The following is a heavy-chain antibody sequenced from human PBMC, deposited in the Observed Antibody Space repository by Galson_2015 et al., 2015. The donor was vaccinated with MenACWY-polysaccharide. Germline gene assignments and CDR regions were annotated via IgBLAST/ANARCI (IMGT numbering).Heavy chain of an antibody. J-gene: IGHJ4*02. D-gene: IGHD2-2*01. CDR3: AHSGDYCSSTSCPKYFDS. V-gene: IGHV2-5*02. CDR2: IYWDDDK. CDR1: GFSLSTRGVG. Sequence: PALVTPTQTLTLTCTFSGFSLSTRGVGVGWIRQPPGKALEWLALIYWDDDKRYSPSLKSRLTITKDTSKNQVVLTMTNMDHVDTATYYCAHSGDYCSSTSCPKYFDSWGQGTLVTSSS.